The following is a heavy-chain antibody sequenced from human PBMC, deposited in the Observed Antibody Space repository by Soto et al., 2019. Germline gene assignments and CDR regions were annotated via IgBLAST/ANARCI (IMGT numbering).Heavy chain of an antibody. V-gene: IGHV3-23*01. D-gene: IGHD6-19*01. CDR3: AKDVFSSGSQLFDY. Sequence: TGGSLRLSCAASGFTFSSYAMSWVRQAPGKGLEWVSAISGSGGSTYYADSVKGRFTISRDNSKNTLYLQMNSLRAEDTAVYYCAKDVFSSGSQLFDYWGQGTLVTVSS. CDR2: ISGSGGST. CDR1: GFTFSSYA. J-gene: IGHJ4*02.